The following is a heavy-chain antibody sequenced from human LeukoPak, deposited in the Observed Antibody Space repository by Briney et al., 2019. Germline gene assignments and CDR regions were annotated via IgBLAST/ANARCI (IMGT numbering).Heavy chain of an antibody. D-gene: IGHD5-18*01. J-gene: IGHJ5*02. CDR3: ARDLIGYSYEENWFDP. Sequence: ASVKVSCKASGGTFSSYAISWVRQAPGQGLEWMGGIIPIFGTANYAQKFQGRVTITADESTSTAYMELSSLRSEDTAVYYCARDLIGYSYEENWFDPWGQGTLVTVSS. V-gene: IGHV1-69*13. CDR2: IIPIFGTA. CDR1: GGTFSSYA.